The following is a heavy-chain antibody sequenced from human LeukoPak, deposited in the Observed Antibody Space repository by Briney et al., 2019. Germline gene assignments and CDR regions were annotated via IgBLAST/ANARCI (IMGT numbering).Heavy chain of an antibody. CDR3: ARDSPGSLDP. V-gene: IGHV4-34*01. J-gene: IGHJ5*02. Sequence: PSETLSLTCAVYGGSFSGYYWSWIRQPPGKGLEWIGEIYHSGSTNYNPSLKSRVTISVDKSKNQFSLKLSSVTAADTAVYYCARDSPGSLDPWGQGTLVTVSS. CDR2: IYHSGST. CDR1: GGSFSGYY. D-gene: IGHD3-10*01.